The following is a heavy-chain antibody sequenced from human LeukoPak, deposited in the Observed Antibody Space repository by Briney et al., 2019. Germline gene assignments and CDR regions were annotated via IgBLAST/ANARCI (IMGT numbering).Heavy chain of an antibody. CDR2: IYPGDSDT. D-gene: IGHD3-9*01. J-gene: IGHJ4*02. V-gene: IGHV5-51*01. Sequence: GESLQISCKGSGYSFTNYWIGWVRQMPGKGLEWMGLIYPGDSDTRYSPSFQGQVTISADKSISTAYLQWSSLKASDTALYYCARGGLLRYFDWLLSYWGQGTLVTVSS. CDR3: ARGGLLRYFDWLLSY. CDR1: GYSFTNYW.